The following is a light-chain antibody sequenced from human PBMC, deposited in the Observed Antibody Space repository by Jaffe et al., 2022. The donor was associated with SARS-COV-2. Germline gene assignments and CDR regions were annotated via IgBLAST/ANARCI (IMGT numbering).Light chain of an antibody. J-gene: IGLJ2*01. V-gene: IGLV1-51*02. CDR3: GTWDNSLSAMV. CDR1: NSNVGNNY. Sequence: QSVLTQPPSVSAAPGQKVTISCSGSNSNVGNNYVAWYQQLPGTAPRLLIYENNKRPSGIPDRFSGSKSGTSVTLDITGLQTGDEADYYCGTWDNSLSAMVFGGGTKLTVL. CDR2: ENN.